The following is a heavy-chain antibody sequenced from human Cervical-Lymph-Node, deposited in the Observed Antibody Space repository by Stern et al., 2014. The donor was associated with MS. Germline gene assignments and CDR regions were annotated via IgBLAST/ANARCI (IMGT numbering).Heavy chain of an antibody. CDR1: GYTFTSYW. J-gene: IGHJ4*02. V-gene: IGHV5-51*01. CDR2: IFPGGSEI. CDR3: ARQRYFDY. Sequence: EVQLVESGPEVKRPGESLKISCQASGYTFTSYWIGWVRQMPGKGLEWIAIIFPGGSEIRYSPSFQGQVPISAEKSSSTAYLQWNNLKASDTAIYYCARQRYFDYWGQGTLVTVSS.